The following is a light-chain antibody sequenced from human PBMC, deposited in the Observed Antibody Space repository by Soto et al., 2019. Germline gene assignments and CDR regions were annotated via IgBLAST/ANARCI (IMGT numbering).Light chain of an antibody. CDR2: GAS. V-gene: IGKV3-15*01. Sequence: EMVMTQSPATLSVSPGERATLSCRASQSVSTNLAWYQQKPGQAPRLLIYGASTRATGIPARFSGSGSGTDFTLTISRLEPEDFAVYYCQQYGSSRWTFGQGTKVDIK. CDR1: QSVSTN. CDR3: QQYGSSRWT. J-gene: IGKJ1*01.